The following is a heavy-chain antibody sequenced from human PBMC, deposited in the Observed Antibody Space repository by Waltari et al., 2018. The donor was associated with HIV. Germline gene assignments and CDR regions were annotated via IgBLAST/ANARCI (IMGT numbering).Heavy chain of an antibody. CDR3: ARDGPMTYSGSYHDAFDI. CDR1: GVSVRSHY. Sequence: QVQLQESGPGLVRPSETLSLTCNISGVSVRSHYWRWIRQSPGQGLEWIGYGYYTGTTSKNPSLKSRVTMSVDTSKNQFSLKLSSVTTADTAVYYCARDGPMTYSGSYHDAFDIWGQGTVVTVSS. D-gene: IGHD1-26*01. V-gene: IGHV4-59*02. J-gene: IGHJ3*02. CDR2: GYYTGTT.